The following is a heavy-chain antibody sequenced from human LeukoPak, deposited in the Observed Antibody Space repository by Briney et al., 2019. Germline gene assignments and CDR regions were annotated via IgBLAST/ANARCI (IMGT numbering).Heavy chain of an antibody. V-gene: IGHV4-39*07. CDR3: ARFPRYSSSSGLVDY. Sequence: SETLSLTCTVSGGSISSSSYYWGWIRQPPGKGLEWIGNIYYSESTYYNPSLKSRVTISVDTSKNQFSLKLSSVTAADTAVYYCARFPRYSSSSGLVDYWGQGTLVTVSS. CDR2: IYYSEST. CDR1: GGSISSSSYY. D-gene: IGHD6-6*01. J-gene: IGHJ4*02.